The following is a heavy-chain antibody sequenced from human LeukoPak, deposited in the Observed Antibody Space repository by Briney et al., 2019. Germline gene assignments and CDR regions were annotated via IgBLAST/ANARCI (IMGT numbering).Heavy chain of an antibody. CDR1: GFTFSSYS. Sequence: GGSLRLSCAASGFTFSSYSMNWVRQAPGKGLEWVSSISGSSDDIHYADSLKGRFTISRDNAKNSLYLQMNSLRAEDTAVYYCAKGGGHWGQGTLVTVSS. J-gene: IGHJ4*02. D-gene: IGHD3-10*01. CDR3: AKGGGH. V-gene: IGHV3-21*01. CDR2: ISGSSDDI.